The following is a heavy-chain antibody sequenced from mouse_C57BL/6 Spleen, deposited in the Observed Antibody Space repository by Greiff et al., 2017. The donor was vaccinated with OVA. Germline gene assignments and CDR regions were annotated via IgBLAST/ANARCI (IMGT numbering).Heavy chain of an antibody. J-gene: IGHJ3*01. D-gene: IGHD4-1*01. CDR3: ASNWDVAY. Sequence: EVKVEESGGGLVKPGGSLKLSCAASGFTFSDYGMHWVRQAPEKGLEWVAYISSGSSTIYYADTVKGRFTISRDNAKNTLFLQMTSLRSEDTAKYYCASNWDVAYWGQGTLVTVSA. V-gene: IGHV5-17*01. CDR1: GFTFSDYG. CDR2: ISSGSSTI.